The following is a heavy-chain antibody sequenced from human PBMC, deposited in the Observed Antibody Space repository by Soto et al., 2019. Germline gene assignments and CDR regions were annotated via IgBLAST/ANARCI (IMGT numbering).Heavy chain of an antibody. CDR1: GFTFSSYS. D-gene: IGHD2-15*01. J-gene: IGHJ5*02. CDR2: ISSSSSYL. CDR3: AIDIQSGGSWFDP. Sequence: EVQLVASGGGMVKPGGSLRLSCAASGFTFSSYSMNWVRQAPGKGLEWVSSISSSSSYLYYADSVKGRFTISRDNAKNSIYLKVNSLRAEDTAVYYCAIDIQSGGSWFDPWVQGTLVTVSS. V-gene: IGHV3-21*01.